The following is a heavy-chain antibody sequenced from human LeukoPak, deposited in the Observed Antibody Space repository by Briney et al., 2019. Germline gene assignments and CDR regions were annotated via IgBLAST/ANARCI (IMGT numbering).Heavy chain of an antibody. CDR1: GGPISSYY. Sequence: PSETLSLTCTVSGGPISSYYWSWIRQPAGKGLEWIGRIYTSGSTNYNPSLKSRVTISVDTSKNQFSLKLSSVTAADTAVYYCARSGSGEQLERRGVNWFDPWGQGTLVTVSS. J-gene: IGHJ5*02. CDR2: IYTSGST. V-gene: IGHV4-4*07. D-gene: IGHD1-1*01. CDR3: ARSGSGEQLERRGVNWFDP.